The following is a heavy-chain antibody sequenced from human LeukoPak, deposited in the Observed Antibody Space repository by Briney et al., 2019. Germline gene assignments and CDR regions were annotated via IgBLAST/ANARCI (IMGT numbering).Heavy chain of an antibody. Sequence: TSETLSLTCAVYGGSFSGYYWSWIRQPPGKGLEWIGEINHSGSTNYNPSLKSRVTISVDTSKNQFSLKLSSVTAADTAVYYCASAKRYCSSTSCSYYYYYYGMDVWGQGTTVTVSS. V-gene: IGHV4-34*01. CDR1: GGSFSGYY. J-gene: IGHJ6*02. CDR3: ASAKRYCSSTSCSYYYYYYGMDV. CDR2: INHSGST. D-gene: IGHD2-2*01.